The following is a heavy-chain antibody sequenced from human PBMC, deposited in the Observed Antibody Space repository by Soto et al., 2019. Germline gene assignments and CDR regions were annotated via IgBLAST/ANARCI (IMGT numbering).Heavy chain of an antibody. CDR1: GFTFSTYA. V-gene: IGHV3-23*01. CDR2: VSGSGGTI. Sequence: EAQLLESGGGLVEAGGSLRLSCVASGFTFSTYAMNWIRQAPGKGLEWVSVVSGSGGTIYYAESVRGRFTISRDSSKTTLYLQMSSLRAADTAVYYGAKGAPVTETSRGYDDLWGCATGVTVSS. J-gene: IGHJ2*01. CDR3: AKGAPVTETSRGYDDL. D-gene: IGHD3-22*01.